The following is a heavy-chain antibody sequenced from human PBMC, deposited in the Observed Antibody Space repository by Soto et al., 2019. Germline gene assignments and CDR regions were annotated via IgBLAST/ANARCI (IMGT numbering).Heavy chain of an antibody. Sequence: PGGSLRLSCAASGFTFSSYGMHWVRQAPGKGLEWVAVISYDGSNKYYADYVKGRFTISRDNSKNTLYLQMNSLRAEDTAVYYCASSRDFDLWGRGTLVTVSS. V-gene: IGHV3-30*03. CDR1: GFTFSSYG. CDR3: ASSRDFDL. CDR2: ISYDGSNK. J-gene: IGHJ2*01.